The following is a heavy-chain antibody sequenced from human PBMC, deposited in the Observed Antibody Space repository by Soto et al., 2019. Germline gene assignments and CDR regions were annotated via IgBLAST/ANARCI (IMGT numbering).Heavy chain of an antibody. CDR2: ITPNSGRT. CDR1: GYAFSQFY. V-gene: IGHV1-2*04. J-gene: IGHJ6*03. D-gene: IGHD4-17*01. CDR3: ARESGGTTATLDYYYFYMDV. Sequence: QVQLVQSGAEVKKPGASVKVSCKASGYAFSQFYIHWMRQAPGQGLEWMGWITPNSGRTKFAQTFQGWVTMTRDTSIKTVYMELSGLRSDATAVYYCARESGGTTATLDYYYFYMDVWGKGTTVTVSS.